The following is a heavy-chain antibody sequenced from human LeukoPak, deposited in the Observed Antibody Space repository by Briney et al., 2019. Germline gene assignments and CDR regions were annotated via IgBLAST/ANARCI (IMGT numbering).Heavy chain of an antibody. CDR1: AGSISSGSYY. Sequence: PSQTLSLTCTVSAGSISSGSYYWSWIRQPAGKGPEWIGRIYTSGSTNYNPSLKSRVTISVDTSKNQFSLKLSSVTAADTAVYYCARDSGPLTFGVVLNANWFDPWGQGTLVTVSS. V-gene: IGHV4-61*02. D-gene: IGHD3-3*01. CDR2: IYTSGST. CDR3: ARDSGPLTFGVVLNANWFDP. J-gene: IGHJ5*02.